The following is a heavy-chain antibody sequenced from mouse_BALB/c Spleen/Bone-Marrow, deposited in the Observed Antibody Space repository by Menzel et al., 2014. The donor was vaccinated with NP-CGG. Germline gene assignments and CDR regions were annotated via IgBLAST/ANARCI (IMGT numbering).Heavy chain of an antibody. D-gene: IGHD1-1*01. V-gene: IGHV14-3*02. J-gene: IGHJ2*01. Sequence: VQLQQSGAELVKPGASVKLSCTASGFNIKDTYMHWVTQRPEQGLEWIGRIDPANGNTKYDPKFQGKATVTADTSSNTAYLQLSSLTSEDTAVYYCASYYYGHYFDYWGQGTTLTVSS. CDR2: IDPANGNT. CDR3: ASYYYGHYFDY. CDR1: GFNIKDTY.